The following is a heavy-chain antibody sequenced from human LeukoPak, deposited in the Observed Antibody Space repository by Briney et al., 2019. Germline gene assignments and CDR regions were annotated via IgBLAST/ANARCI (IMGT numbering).Heavy chain of an antibody. V-gene: IGHV3-23*01. D-gene: IGHD6-13*01. J-gene: IGHJ4*02. CDR3: AKGPIEEAAKGLYFDY. CDR2: ISGSGGKT. Sequence: GGSLRLSCAASGFTFSSYAMSWVRQAPGKGLEWVSVISGSGGKTYYADFVKGRFTISRDNSKNTLYLQMNSLRAEDTAVYYCAKGPIEEAAKGLYFDYWGQGTLVTVSS. CDR1: GFTFSSYA.